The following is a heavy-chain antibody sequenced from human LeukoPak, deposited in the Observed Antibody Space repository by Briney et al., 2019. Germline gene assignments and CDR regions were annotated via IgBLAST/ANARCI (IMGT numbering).Heavy chain of an antibody. Sequence: GRSLRLSCAASGFTFSSYGMPWVRQAPGKGLEWVAVIWYDGSNKYYADSVKGRFTISRDNSKNTLYLQMNSLRAEDTAVYYCAREMGATGGLWDYYYGMDVWGQGTTVTVSS. CDR3: AREMGATGGLWDYYYGMDV. J-gene: IGHJ6*02. D-gene: IGHD1-26*01. V-gene: IGHV3-33*01. CDR2: IWYDGSNK. CDR1: GFTFSSYG.